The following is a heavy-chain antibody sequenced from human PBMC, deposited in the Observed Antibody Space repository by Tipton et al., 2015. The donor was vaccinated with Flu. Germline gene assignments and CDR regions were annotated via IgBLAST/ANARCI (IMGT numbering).Heavy chain of an antibody. CDR2: IDHSGTT. CDR3: ARSVVGSGSQYPVGYYYYGMDV. V-gene: IGHV4-34*01. D-gene: IGHD3-10*01. Sequence: LSCVVHGGSFSGYYWSWIRRSPGKGLEWIGEIDHSGTTNYSPSLKSRVTISRDTSKIQFSLNMGSVTAADTAVYYCARSVVGSGSQYPVGYYYYGMDVCGQGTTVTVSS. J-gene: IGHJ6*02. CDR1: GGSFSGYY.